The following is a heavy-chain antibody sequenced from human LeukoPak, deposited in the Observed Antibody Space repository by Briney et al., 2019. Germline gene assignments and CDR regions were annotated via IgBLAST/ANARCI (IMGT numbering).Heavy chain of an antibody. CDR1: GGCISSSNW. CDR2: IYHSGST. V-gene: IGHV4-4*02. D-gene: IGHD6-19*01. Sequence: SWTLSLTCAVSGGCISSSNWWSWVRQPPGKGLEWIGEIYHSGSTNYNPSLKGRVTISVGKSKNQFSLMLSSVTAADTAVYYCARSLHSSGWTPYFDYWGQGTLVTVS. CDR3: ARSLHSSGWTPYFDY. J-gene: IGHJ4*02.